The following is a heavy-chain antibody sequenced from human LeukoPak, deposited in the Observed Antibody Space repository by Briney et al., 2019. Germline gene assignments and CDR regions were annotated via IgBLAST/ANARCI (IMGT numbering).Heavy chain of an antibody. V-gene: IGHV4-59*01. J-gene: IGHJ3*02. CDR2: IYHSGST. D-gene: IGHD2-21*01. Sequence: SETVSLTCTVSGGSISSSYWSWIRQSPGKGLEWIGYIYHSGSTNSNPPLKSRVTISVDTPKNQFSLKLSSVTATDTAVYYCVRWQYCGGNCYFSAFDIWGQGTMVTVSS. CDR3: VRWQYCGGNCYFSAFDI. CDR1: GGSISSSY.